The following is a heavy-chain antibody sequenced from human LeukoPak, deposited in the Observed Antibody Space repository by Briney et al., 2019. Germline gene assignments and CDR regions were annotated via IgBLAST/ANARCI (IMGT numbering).Heavy chain of an antibody. V-gene: IGHV4-39*01. CDR3: AMEGGDAFDI. J-gene: IGHJ3*02. CDR2: IYYSGST. CDR1: GGSISSSSYY. D-gene: IGHD3-16*01. Sequence: SETLPLTCTVSGGSISSSSYYWGWIRRPPGKGLEWIGSIYYSGSTYYNPSLKSRVTISVDTSKNQFSLKLSSVTAADTAVYYCAMEGGDAFDIWGQGTMVTVSS.